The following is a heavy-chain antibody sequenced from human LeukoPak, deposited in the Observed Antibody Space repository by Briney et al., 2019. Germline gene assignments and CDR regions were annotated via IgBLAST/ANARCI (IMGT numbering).Heavy chain of an antibody. Sequence: GASVKVSCKASGGTFSSYAISWVRQAPGQGLEWMGGIIPIFGTANYAQKFQGRVTITADKSTSTAYMELSSLRSEDTAVYYCARGHHPDGYYDSSGYFVYWGQGTLVTVSS. D-gene: IGHD3-22*01. CDR3: ARGHHPDGYYDSSGYFVY. V-gene: IGHV1-69*06. CDR1: GGTFSSYA. J-gene: IGHJ4*02. CDR2: IIPIFGTA.